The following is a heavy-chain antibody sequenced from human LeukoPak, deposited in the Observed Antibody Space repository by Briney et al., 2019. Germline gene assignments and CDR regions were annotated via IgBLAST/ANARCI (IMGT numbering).Heavy chain of an antibody. V-gene: IGHV3-30*03. Sequence: PGGSLRLSCAASGFRFRAYGMHWARQAPGKGLEWVAVISYDGSRQYYPDSVQGRFTISRDNYRNILYLQANSLRPDDTAVYFCARDFLDTEQRNYNYYGVDVWGLGTTVTVSS. D-gene: IGHD1-1*01. CDR3: ARDFLDTEQRNYNYYGVDV. CDR2: ISYDGSRQ. CDR1: GFRFRAYG. J-gene: IGHJ6*02.